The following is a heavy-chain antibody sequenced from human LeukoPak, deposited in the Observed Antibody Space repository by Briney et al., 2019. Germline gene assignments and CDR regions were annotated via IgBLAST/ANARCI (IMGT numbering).Heavy chain of an antibody. D-gene: IGHD4-17*01. CDR1: GYSISSGYY. V-gene: IGHV4-38-2*02. CDR3: ARDLPTVTTPWYFDL. CDR2: IYHDGST. J-gene: IGHJ2*01. Sequence: SETLSLTCAVSGYSISSGYYWGWIRPPPGKGLEWIGNIYHDGSTFYHPSLKSRVTISVDTSKNQFSLKLSSVTAADTAVYYCARDLPTVTTPWYFDLWGRGTLVTVSS.